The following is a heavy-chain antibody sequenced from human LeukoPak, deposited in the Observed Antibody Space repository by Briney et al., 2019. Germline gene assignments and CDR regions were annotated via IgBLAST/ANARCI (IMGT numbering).Heavy chain of an antibody. CDR2: INHSGST. D-gene: IGHD2-2*01. CDR3: ARGCGTSCLDY. CDR1: GGSFSGYY. Sequence: SETLSLTCAVYGGSFSGYYWSWIRQPPGKGLEWIGEINHSGSTNYNPSLKSRVTISVDTSKNQFSLKLSSVTAADTAVYYCARGCGTSCLDYWGQGTLVTVSS. J-gene: IGHJ4*02. V-gene: IGHV4-34*01.